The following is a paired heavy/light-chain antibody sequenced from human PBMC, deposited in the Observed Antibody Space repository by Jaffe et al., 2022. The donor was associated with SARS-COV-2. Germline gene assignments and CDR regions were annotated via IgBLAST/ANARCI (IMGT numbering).Heavy chain of an antibody. CDR2: ISSSGSTI. V-gene: IGHV3-11*01. CDR1: GFTFSDYY. Sequence: QVQLVESGGGLVKPGGSLRLSCAASGFTFSDYYMSWIRQAPGKGLEWVSYISSSGSTIYYADSVKGRFTISRDNAKNSLYLQMNSLRAEDTAVYYCARAAAGTEGDAFDIWGQGTMVTVSS. CDR3: ARAAAGTEGDAFDI. J-gene: IGHJ3*02. D-gene: IGHD6-13*01.
Light chain of an antibody. CDR2: EGS. J-gene: IGLJ2*01. Sequence: QSALTQPASVSGSPGQSITISCTGTSSDVGSYNLVSWYQQHPGKAPKLMIYEGSKRPSGVSNRFSGSKSGNTASLTISGLQAEDEADYYCCSYAGSSTFFGGGTKLTVL. CDR1: SSDVGSYNL. V-gene: IGLV2-23*03. CDR3: CSYAGSSTF.